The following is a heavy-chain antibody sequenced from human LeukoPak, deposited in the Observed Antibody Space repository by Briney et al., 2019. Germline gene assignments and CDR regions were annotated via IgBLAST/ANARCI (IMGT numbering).Heavy chain of an antibody. V-gene: IGHV3-48*01. J-gene: IGHJ4*02. CDR1: GFTFSSYW. Sequence: VNLGGSLRLSCAASGFTFSSYWMSWVRQAPGKGLEWVSFISSSLNSIYYADSVKGRFTISRDNAKNSLYLHMNSLRAKDTAVYYCARTLDYIDYWGQGTLVTVSS. CDR3: ARTLDYIDY. CDR2: ISSSLNSI.